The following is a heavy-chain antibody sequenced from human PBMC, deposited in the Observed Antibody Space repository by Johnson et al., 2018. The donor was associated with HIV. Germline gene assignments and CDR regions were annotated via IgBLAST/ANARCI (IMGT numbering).Heavy chain of an antibody. V-gene: IGHV3-20*04. CDR2: INWNGDSA. CDR1: GFNFDDHS. CDR3: ARVVRGSNGWRGAFDI. J-gene: IGHJ3*02. D-gene: IGHD6-19*01. Sequence: VHLVESGGGVVRPGGSLRLSCADSGFNFDDHSMSWVRQAPGKGLEWVSVINWNGDSAGYADSVQGRFTISRDNAKNSLYLQMNSLRAEDTAFYYCARVVRGSNGWRGAFDIWGQGTMVTVSS.